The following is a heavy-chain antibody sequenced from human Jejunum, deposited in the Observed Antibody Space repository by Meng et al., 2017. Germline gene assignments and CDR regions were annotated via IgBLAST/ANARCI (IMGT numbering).Heavy chain of an antibody. D-gene: IGHD5-18*01. CDR1: GYTFTNYA. CDR2: INTNTAKP. J-gene: IGHJ4*02. V-gene: IGHV7-4-1*02. Sequence: ASVKVSCKSSGYTFTNYAINWVRQAPGEGLQWMGRINTNTAKPTYAQDFTGRFVFSLDTSVTTDYLEISSLEADDTATYYCARDMYSYGYYDYWGQGTLVTVSS. CDR3: ARDMYSYGYYDY.